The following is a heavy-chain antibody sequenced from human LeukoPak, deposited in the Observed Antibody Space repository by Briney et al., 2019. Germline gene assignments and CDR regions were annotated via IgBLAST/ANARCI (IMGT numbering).Heavy chain of an antibody. Sequence: SETLSLTCTVSGGSISRYYWSWIRQPPGKGLEWIGYIYFSGSTYYNPSLQSRVTISVDTSKNQFSLKLYSVTAADTAVYYCARYITSGRDNFDYWGQGTLVTGSS. CDR1: GGSISRYY. D-gene: IGHD3-10*01. CDR3: ARYITSGRDNFDY. CDR2: IYFSGST. J-gene: IGHJ4*02. V-gene: IGHV4-59*01.